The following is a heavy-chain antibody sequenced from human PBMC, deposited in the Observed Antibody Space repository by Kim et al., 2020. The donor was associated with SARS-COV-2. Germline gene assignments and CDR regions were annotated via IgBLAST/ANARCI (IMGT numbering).Heavy chain of an antibody. CDR1: GGSFSGYY. Sequence: SETLSLTCAVYGGSFSGYYWSWIRQPPGKGLEWIGEINHSGSTNYNPSLKSRVTISVDTSKNQFSLKLSSVTAADTAVYYCARVSGWYYYWGQGTLVTVSS. CDR2: INHSGST. D-gene: IGHD6-19*01. V-gene: IGHV4-34*01. J-gene: IGHJ4*02. CDR3: ARVSGWYYY.